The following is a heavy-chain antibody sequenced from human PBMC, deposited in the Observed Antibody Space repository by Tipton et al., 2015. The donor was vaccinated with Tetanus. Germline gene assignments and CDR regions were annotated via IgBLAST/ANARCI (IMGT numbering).Heavy chain of an antibody. Sequence: LRLSCTVSGSSISRNSHYWTWIRQPPGKEPEWVGYVYHSGATNYHPSLKSRLAISADTSKNQFSLNLRSVITADTAVYYCARANNEFPKKGPFDSWGQGSLVIVSS. CDR2: VYHSGAT. CDR3: ARANNEFPKKGPFDS. V-gene: IGHV4-61*01. CDR1: GSSISRNSHY. J-gene: IGHJ4*02. D-gene: IGHD1-1*01.